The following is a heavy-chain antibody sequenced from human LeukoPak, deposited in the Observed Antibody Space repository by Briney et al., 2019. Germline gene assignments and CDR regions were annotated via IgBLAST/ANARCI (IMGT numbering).Heavy chain of an antibody. V-gene: IGHV3-23*01. Sequence: PGGSLRHSCAASGFTFSSYAMSWVRQAPGKGLEWVSSISASGGSTYYADSVKGRFTISRDNSKNTLYLQMNSLRAEDTAVYYCAKSLLWFGELNYWGQGTLVTVSS. CDR1: GFTFSSYA. D-gene: IGHD3-10*01. CDR3: AKSLLWFGELNY. CDR2: ISASGGST. J-gene: IGHJ4*02.